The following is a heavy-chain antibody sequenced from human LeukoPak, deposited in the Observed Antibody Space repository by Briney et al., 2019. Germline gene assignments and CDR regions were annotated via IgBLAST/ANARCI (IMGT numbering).Heavy chain of an antibody. CDR3: ARDDGVPAAVGLFKYYYGMDV. V-gene: IGHV3-23*01. D-gene: IGHD2-2*01. J-gene: IGHJ6*02. CDR1: GFTFSSYA. CDR2: ISGSGGST. Sequence: GGSLRLSCAASGFTFSSYAMSWVRQAPGKGLEWVSAISGSGGSTYYADSVKGRFTISRDNSKNTLYLQMNSLRAEDTAVYYCARDDGVPAAVGLFKYYYGMDVWGQGTTVTVS.